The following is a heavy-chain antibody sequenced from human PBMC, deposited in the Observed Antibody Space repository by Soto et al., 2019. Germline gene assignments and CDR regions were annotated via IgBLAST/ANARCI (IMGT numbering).Heavy chain of an antibody. CDR1: GGSLSGYY. CDR3: ARGLGVSSWYDY. V-gene: IGHV4-34*01. Sequence: PSESQSLTCAVYGGSLSGYYCSWIRQPPGKGLEWIGEINHSGSTNYNPSLKSRVTISVDTSKNQFSLKLSSVTAAYTAVYYCARGLGVSSWYDYWGQGILVTVST. D-gene: IGHD6-13*01. J-gene: IGHJ4*02. CDR2: INHSGST.